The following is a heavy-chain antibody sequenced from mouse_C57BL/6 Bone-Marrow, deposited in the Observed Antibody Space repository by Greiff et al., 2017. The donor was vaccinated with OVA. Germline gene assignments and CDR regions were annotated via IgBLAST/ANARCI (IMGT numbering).Heavy chain of an antibody. CDR3: ARAMVTTKGFAY. CDR1: GFTFSDYY. J-gene: IGHJ3*01. CDR2: ISNGGGST. D-gene: IGHD2-2*01. Sequence: EVQGVESGGGLVQPGGSLKLSCAASGFTFSDYYMYWVRQTPEKRLEWVAYISNGGGSTYYPDTVKGRFTISRDNAKNTLYLQMSRLKSEDTAMYYCARAMVTTKGFAYWGQGTLVTVSA. V-gene: IGHV5-12*01.